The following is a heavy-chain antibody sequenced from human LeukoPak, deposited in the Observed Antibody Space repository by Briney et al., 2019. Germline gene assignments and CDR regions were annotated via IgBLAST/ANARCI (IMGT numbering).Heavy chain of an antibody. CDR3: ARESGGRPFDY. CDR2: IDPSGGST. D-gene: IGHD2-15*01. J-gene: IGHJ4*02. CDR1: GYTFTSYY. Sequence: ASVKVSCKASGYTFTSYYMHWVRQAPGQGLEWMGIIDPSGGSTTYARRFQGRVTMTRDTSTSTVYMELSSLRSEDTAMYYCARESGGRPFDYWGQGTLVTVSS. V-gene: IGHV1-46*01.